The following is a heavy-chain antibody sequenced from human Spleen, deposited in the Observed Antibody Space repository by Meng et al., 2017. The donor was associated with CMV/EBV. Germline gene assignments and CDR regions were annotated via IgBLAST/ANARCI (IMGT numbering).Heavy chain of an antibody. Sequence: LSLTCAASGFNFNDYAMNWVRQVPGKGLEWVSNINWSGGGTTYAASVKGRFTVSRDNAKNSLYLQLNSLRAEDTALYYCARVGLVDYHYYGMDVWGQGTTVTVSS. CDR3: ARVGLVDYHYYGMDV. D-gene: IGHD2-8*02. J-gene: IGHJ6*02. CDR2: INWSGGGT. CDR1: GFNFNDYA. V-gene: IGHV3-20*04.